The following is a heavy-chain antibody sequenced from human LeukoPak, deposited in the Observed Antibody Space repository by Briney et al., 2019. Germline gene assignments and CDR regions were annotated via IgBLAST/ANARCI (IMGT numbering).Heavy chain of an antibody. D-gene: IGHD3-9*01. CDR1: GGSFSGYY. CDR2: INHSGST. CDR3: ARMGILTGYYRYFDY. J-gene: IGHJ4*02. Sequence: SETLSLTCAVYGGSFSGYYWSWIRQPPGKGQEWIGEINHSGSTNYNPSLKSRVTISVDTSKNQFSLKLSSVTAADTAVYYCARMGILTGYYRYFDYWGQGTLVTVSS. V-gene: IGHV4-34*01.